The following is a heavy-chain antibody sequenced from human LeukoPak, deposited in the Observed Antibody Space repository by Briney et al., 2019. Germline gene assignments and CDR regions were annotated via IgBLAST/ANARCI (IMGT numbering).Heavy chain of an antibody. Sequence: SETLTLTCTVYGGSISSNRYYWGWIRQPPGKGLEWIGSIYYSGTTYDNPSLRSRVTISVDTSKSQFSLKLTSVTAADTAVHYCARLTWVSWYGDLSRTFFDWWGQGTLVTVSS. CDR2: IYYSGTT. CDR3: ARLTWVSWYGDLSRTFFDW. V-gene: IGHV4-39*01. D-gene: IGHD6-13*01. CDR1: GGSISSNRYY. J-gene: IGHJ4*02.